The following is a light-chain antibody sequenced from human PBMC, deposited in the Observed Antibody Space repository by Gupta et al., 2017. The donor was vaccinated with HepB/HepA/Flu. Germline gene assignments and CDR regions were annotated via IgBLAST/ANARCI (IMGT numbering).Light chain of an antibody. V-gene: IGKV3-20*01. J-gene: IGKJ2*01. CDR2: GAS. Sequence: EIGLTQSPGTLSLSPGERATLSCSASQSVSSSYLAWYQQKPGQAPRLLIYGASSRATGIPDRFSGSGSGTDFTLTISRLEPEDFAVYYCQQYGSSPGYTFGQGTKLEIK. CDR1: QSVSSSY. CDR3: QQYGSSPGYT.